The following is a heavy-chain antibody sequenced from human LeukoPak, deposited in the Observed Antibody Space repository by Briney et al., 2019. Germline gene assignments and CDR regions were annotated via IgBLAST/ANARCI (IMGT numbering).Heavy chain of an antibody. J-gene: IGHJ2*01. D-gene: IGHD1-26*01. Sequence: SQTLSLTCAVSGDSVSSDNATWNWIRQSPSRGLEWLGRTYFRSKWYNDFAASVRGRITINADTSKNQFSLQLNSVTPEDAAVYYCVRQREQVMLYYYFDLWGRGTLVTVSS. CDR1: GDSVSSDNAT. CDR3: VRQREQVMLYYYFDL. CDR2: TYFRSKWYN. V-gene: IGHV6-1*01.